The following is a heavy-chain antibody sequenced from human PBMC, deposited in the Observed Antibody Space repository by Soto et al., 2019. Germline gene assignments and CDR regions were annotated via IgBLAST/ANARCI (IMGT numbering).Heavy chain of an antibody. CDR1: GGAVSSGSYY. D-gene: IGHD1-1*01. CDR2: IYYTGST. J-gene: IGHJ4*02. V-gene: IGHV4-61*01. Sequence: SETLSLTCTVSGGAVSSGSYYWSWIRQPPGKGLEWIGFIYYTGSTNYNPSLKSRVTISLDTSKNHISLKLSSVTAADTAIYYCERDSNWRGFDYWGQGTLVTVSS. CDR3: ERDSNWRGFDY.